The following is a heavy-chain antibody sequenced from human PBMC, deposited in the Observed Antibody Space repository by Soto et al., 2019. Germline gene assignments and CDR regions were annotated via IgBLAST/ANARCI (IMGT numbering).Heavy chain of an antibody. CDR2: ISYDGSNK. Sequence: QVQLVESGGGVVQPGRSLRLSCAASGFTFSSYGMHWVRQAPGKGLEWVAVISYDGSNKYYADSVKGRFTISRDNSKNTLYLQMNSLRAEDTAVYYCAKDRPPYYYYYYGMDVWGQGTTVTVSS. CDR3: AKDRPPYYYYYYGMDV. V-gene: IGHV3-30*18. CDR1: GFTFSSYG. J-gene: IGHJ6*02.